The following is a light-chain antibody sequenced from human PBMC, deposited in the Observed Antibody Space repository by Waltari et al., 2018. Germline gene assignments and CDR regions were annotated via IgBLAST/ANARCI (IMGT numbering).Light chain of an antibody. Sequence: SYELTQPPSVSVSPGQTAGITCSGDKLGAKYACWYQQKPGQSPVLVIYQDSKRPSGIPERFSGSNSGNTATLTISGTQAMDEADYYCQAWDSSAYVFGTGTKVTVL. V-gene: IGLV3-1*01. CDR1: KLGAKY. CDR3: QAWDSSAYV. CDR2: QDS. J-gene: IGLJ1*01.